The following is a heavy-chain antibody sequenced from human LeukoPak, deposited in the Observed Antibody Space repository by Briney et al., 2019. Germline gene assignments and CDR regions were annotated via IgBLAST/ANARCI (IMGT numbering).Heavy chain of an antibody. CDR1: GDSISRSSDY. J-gene: IGHJ6*03. CDR3: ARKGYSYGSHYYYYYYMDV. Sequence: SETLSLTCTVSGDSISRSSDYWGWIRQPPGKGPEWIGSVYYIGSTFYNPSLKSRLTISIDTSKNQFSLKLSSVTAADTAVYYCARKGYSYGSHYYYYYYMDVWGKGTTVTVSS. CDR2: VYYIGST. V-gene: IGHV4-39*07. D-gene: IGHD5-18*01.